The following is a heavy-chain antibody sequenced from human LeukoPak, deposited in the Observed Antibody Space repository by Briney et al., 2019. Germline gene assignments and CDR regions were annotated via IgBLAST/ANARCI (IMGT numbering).Heavy chain of an antibody. CDR1: GFTFSDYT. Sequence: GGSLGLSCAASGFTFSDYTMTWVRQAPGKGLEWVSSITSSSTSIYYADSVKGRFTISRDNTKNSLYLQMNSLRAEDTAVYYCAIGRTGSSAYFDGWGQRTLVSVSS. J-gene: IGHJ4*02. D-gene: IGHD1-1*01. CDR3: AIGRTGSSAYFDG. CDR2: ITSSSTSI. V-gene: IGHV3-21*01.